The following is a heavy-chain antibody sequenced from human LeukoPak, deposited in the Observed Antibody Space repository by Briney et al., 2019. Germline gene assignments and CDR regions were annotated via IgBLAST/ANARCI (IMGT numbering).Heavy chain of an antibody. V-gene: IGHV3-23*01. J-gene: IGHJ4*02. Sequence: PGGSLRLSCTASGFTFGDYAMSWVRQAPGKGLEWVSAISGSGGSTYYADSVKGRFTISRDNSKNTLYLQMNSLRAEDTAVYYCAKAGSGSYGNFDYWGQGTLVTVSS. CDR2: ISGSGGST. D-gene: IGHD5-18*01. CDR3: AKAGSGSYGNFDY. CDR1: GFTFGDYA.